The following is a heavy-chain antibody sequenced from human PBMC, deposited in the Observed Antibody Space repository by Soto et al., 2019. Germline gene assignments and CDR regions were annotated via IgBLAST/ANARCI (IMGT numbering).Heavy chain of an antibody. CDR3: ARGYCSGGNCLSQLDY. CDR1: GGSVSGYY. CDR2: MFYRGSS. V-gene: IGHV4-59*02. Sequence: SETLSLTCSVSGGSVSGYYWSWIRQPPGKGLEWLGQMFYRGSSEYNPSLKSRLTVSVDTSKNQFSLRLSSVTAVDTAVYYCARGYCSGGNCLSQLDYWGRGTLVTVSS. D-gene: IGHD2-15*01. J-gene: IGHJ4*02.